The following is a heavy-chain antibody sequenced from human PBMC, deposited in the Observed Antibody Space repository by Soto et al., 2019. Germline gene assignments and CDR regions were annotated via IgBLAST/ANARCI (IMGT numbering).Heavy chain of an antibody. D-gene: IGHD4-4*01. CDR1: SFSISSGYY. V-gene: IGHV4-38-2*01. J-gene: IGHJ4*02. CDR3: VSQRTTVITQAYFDY. Sequence: SETLSLTCAVSSFSISSGYYWGWVRQPPGKGLEWIGSIYHSGTTNYSPSLKSRVTISIDTSKNQFSLNLNSVTASDTAVYFCVSQRTTVITQAYFDYWGPGALVTVSS. CDR2: IYHSGTT.